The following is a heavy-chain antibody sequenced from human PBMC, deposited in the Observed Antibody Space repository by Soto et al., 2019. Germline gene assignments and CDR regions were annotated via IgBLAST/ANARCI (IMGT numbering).Heavy chain of an antibody. CDR3: AKDKMEQWLVGGYYDY. CDR2: ISGSGGST. V-gene: IGHV3-23*01. Sequence: PVGSLRLSCAASGFTFSIFAMSWVRQSPGKGLEWVSTISGSGGSTYYADAVKGRFTISRDNSMGTLYLQMKSLRVEDTAIYYCAKDKMEQWLVGGYYDYWGQGALVTVSS. J-gene: IGHJ4*02. D-gene: IGHD6-19*01. CDR1: GFTFSIFA.